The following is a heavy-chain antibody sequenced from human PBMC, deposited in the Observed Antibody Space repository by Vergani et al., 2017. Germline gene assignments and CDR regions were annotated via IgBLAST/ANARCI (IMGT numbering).Heavy chain of an antibody. CDR2: IYYSGST. Sequence: QVQLQESGPGLVKPSETLSLTCTVSGGSISSYYWSWIRQPPGKGLERSGYIYYSGSTNYKPSLKSRVTISVDTSKNQFSLKLSSVTAADTAVYYCARGNCGGDCYSSFYYYYYMDVWGKGTTVTVSS. V-gene: IGHV4-59*01. CDR3: ARGNCGGDCYSSFYYYYYMDV. CDR1: GGSISSYY. D-gene: IGHD2-21*01. J-gene: IGHJ6*03.